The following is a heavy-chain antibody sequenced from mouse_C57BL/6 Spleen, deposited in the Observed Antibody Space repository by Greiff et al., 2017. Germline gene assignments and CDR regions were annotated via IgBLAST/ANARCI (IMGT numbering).Heavy chain of an antibody. CDR1: GYTFTSYA. J-gene: IGHJ2*01. V-gene: IGHV1-85*01. CDR3: AKSHVFDY. Sequence: VQLQQSGPELVKPGASVKLSCKASGYTFTSYAINWVKQRPGQGLEWIGWIYPRDGSTKYNEKFKGKATLTVDTSSSTAYMELHSLTSEDSAVCFCAKSHVFDYWGQGTTLTVSS. CDR2: IYPRDGST.